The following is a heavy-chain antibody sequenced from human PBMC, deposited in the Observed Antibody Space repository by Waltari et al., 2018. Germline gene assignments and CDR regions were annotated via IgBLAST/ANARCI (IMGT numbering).Heavy chain of an antibody. CDR2: IRHPGNT. Sequence: QVQLQQWGAGLLKPSETLSLTCSVSGASFSAYYWGGVRHVPGKGLEWIGRIRHPGNTNYHPSLQSRVAISIDTSRNQFSLRVFSVTAADTGLYFCTRGGNYDFWSHRPFVDPWGQGTQVTVSS. J-gene: IGHJ5*02. D-gene: IGHD3-3*01. CDR3: TRGGNYDFWSHRPFVDP. CDR1: GASFSAYY. V-gene: IGHV4-34*01.